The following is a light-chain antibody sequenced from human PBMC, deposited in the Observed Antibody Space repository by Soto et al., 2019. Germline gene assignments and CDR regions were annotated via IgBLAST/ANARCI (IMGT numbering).Light chain of an antibody. Sequence: QSALTQPPSASGSPGQSVTISCTGTSSDIGNYIYVSWYQQHPGKAPKLIIYEVSRWTSGVPDRFSGSKSGNTASLTISGLQADDEADYYCRSYAGSKTVFGTGTKLTVL. V-gene: IGLV2-8*01. CDR2: EVS. CDR3: RSYAGSKTV. CDR1: SSDIGNYIY. J-gene: IGLJ1*01.